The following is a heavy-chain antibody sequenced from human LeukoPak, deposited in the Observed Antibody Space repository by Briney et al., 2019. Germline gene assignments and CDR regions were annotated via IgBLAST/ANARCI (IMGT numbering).Heavy chain of an antibody. CDR1: GYSFTSYW. CDR3: ATRGGGPMVRGSPDAFDI. Sequence: GESLKISCKGSGYSFTSYWIGWVRQMPGKGLEWMGMIYPGDSDSRYTPSFQGQVTLSADKSISTAYLQWSSLKASDTAMYYCATRGGGPMVRGSPDAFDIWGQGTMVTVSS. J-gene: IGHJ3*02. D-gene: IGHD3-10*01. CDR2: IYPGDSDS. V-gene: IGHV5-51*01.